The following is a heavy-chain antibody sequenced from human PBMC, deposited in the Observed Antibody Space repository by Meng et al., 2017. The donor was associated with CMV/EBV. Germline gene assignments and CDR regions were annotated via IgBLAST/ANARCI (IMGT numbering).Heavy chain of an antibody. D-gene: IGHD6-6*01. J-gene: IGHJ4*02. CDR2: ISSSSSYI. CDR3: ARDPGRIAARPWY. Sequence: GESLKISCAASGFTFDDYAMHWVRQAPGKGLEWVSSISSSSSYIYYADSVKGRFTISRDNAKNSLYLQMNSLRAEDTAVYYCARDPGRIAARPWYWGQGTLVTVSS. V-gene: IGHV3-21*01. CDR1: GFTFDDYA.